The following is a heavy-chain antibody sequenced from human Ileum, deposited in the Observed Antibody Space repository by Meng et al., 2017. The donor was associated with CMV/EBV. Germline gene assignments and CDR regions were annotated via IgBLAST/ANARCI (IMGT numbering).Heavy chain of an antibody. Sequence: SETLSPTCIVSGGSVNRGSYYWSWVRQPPGRGPEWIGYISSSGGSNYDPSLGGRVTMSLDTSKNQFSLRLSSVTTADTAVYYCARAIARGSYYYGLDIWGPGTTVTVSS. J-gene: IGHJ6*02. D-gene: IGHD3-10*01. V-gene: IGHV4-61*01. CDR2: ISSSGGS. CDR1: GGSVNRGSYY. CDR3: ARAIARGSYYYGLDI.